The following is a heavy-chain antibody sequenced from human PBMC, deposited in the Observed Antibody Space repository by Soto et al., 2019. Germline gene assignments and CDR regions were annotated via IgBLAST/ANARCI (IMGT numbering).Heavy chain of an antibody. V-gene: IGHV1-18*01. CDR2: ISAYNGNT. J-gene: IGHJ4*02. CDR1: GYTFTSYG. D-gene: IGHD5-18*01. CDR3: ARANTAMVLLDYGDYYFDY. Sequence: ASVKVSCKASGYTFTSYGISWVRQAPGQGLEWMGWISAYNGNTNYAQKLQGRVTMTTDTSTSTAYMELRSLRSDDTAVYYCARANTAMVLLDYGDYYFDYWGQGTLVTVSS.